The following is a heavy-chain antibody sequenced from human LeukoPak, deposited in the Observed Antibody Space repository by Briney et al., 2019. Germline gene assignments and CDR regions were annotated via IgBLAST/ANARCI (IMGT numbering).Heavy chain of an antibody. Sequence: PGGSLRLSCAASGFTFDDYAMHWVRQAPGKGLEWVSLISWDGGSTYYADSVKGRFTISRDKSKNSLYLQMNSLRAEDTALYYCAKDLSAGTSYYYGMDVWGQGTTATVSS. CDR2: ISWDGGST. D-gene: IGHD6-19*01. CDR1: GFTFDDYA. V-gene: IGHV3-43D*03. J-gene: IGHJ6*02. CDR3: AKDLSAGTSYYYGMDV.